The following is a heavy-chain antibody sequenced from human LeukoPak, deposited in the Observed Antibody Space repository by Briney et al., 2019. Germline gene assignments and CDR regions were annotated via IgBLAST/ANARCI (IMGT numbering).Heavy chain of an antibody. J-gene: IGHJ4*02. D-gene: IGHD4-11*01. CDR3: ARGHYSNYDSFDY. CDR2: INHNGST. CDR1: GGSFSGYY. V-gene: IGHV4-34*01. Sequence: SETLSLTCAVYGGSFSGYYWSWIRQPPGKGLEWIGEINHNGSTNYNPSLKSRVTISVDTSKNQFSLKLSSVTAADTAVYYCARGHYSNYDSFDYWGQGTLVTVSS.